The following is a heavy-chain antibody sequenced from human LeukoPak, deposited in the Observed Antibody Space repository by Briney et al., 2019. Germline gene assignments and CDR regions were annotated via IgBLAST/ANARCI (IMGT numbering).Heavy chain of an antibody. CDR3: ARDRAIDDAFDI. D-gene: IGHD1-26*01. Sequence: PSETLSLTCTVSGGSISSYYWGWICQPPGKGLEWIGSIYYSGSTYYNPSLKSRVTISVDTSKNQFSLKLSSVTAADTAVYYCARDRAIDDAFDIWGQGTMVTVSS. J-gene: IGHJ3*02. V-gene: IGHV4-39*07. CDR2: IYYSGST. CDR1: GGSISSYY.